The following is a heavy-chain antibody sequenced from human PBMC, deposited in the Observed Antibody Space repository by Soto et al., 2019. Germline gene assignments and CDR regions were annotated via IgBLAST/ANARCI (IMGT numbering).Heavy chain of an antibody. V-gene: IGHV4-31*03. CDR1: GDSINSGAYY. CDR3: AREGYHYNGMDV. J-gene: IGHJ6*02. CDR2: IYYTGTT. Sequence: QVQLQESGSGLVKPSQTLSLTCTVSGDSINSGAYYWSWIRQHPGEGLEWIGYIYYTGTTSYRPSLRSRVIMXLXMSKNQFSLNLSFVTAADTAIYYCAREGYHYNGMDVWGQGTTVTVSS.